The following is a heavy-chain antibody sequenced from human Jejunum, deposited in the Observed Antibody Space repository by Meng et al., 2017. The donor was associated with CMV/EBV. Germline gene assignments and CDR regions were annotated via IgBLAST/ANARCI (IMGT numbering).Heavy chain of an antibody. CDR2: VSGSGDST. CDR3: AKDLVWTYDSTTPKEY. J-gene: IGHJ1*01. D-gene: IGHD2/OR15-2a*01. CDR1: GVSFSSYA. V-gene: IGHV3-23*01. Sequence: SGVSFSSYAMSWFRQAPGKGLEWISAVSGSGDSTFYADSVKGRFTISRDNSKSTMHPQMNSLRAEDTAVYYCAKDLVWTYDSTTPKEYWGQGTLVTVSS.